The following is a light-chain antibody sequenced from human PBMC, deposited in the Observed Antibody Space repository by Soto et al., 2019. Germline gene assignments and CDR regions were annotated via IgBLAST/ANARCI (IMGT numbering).Light chain of an antibody. CDR2: EVS. CDR1: SSDVGGYKY. CDR3: ISYTDRQSYL. V-gene: IGLV2-14*01. J-gene: IGLJ1*01. Sequence: QSALTQPASVSGSPGQSITISCTGTSSDVGGYKYVSWYQQHPGKAPKLMIYEVSNRPSGVSNRFSGSKSGITASLTISGLQTEDEADYYCISYTDRQSYLFGTGTKLTVL.